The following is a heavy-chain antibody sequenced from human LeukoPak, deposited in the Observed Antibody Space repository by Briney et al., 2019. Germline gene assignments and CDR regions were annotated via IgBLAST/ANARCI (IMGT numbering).Heavy chain of an antibody. V-gene: IGHV3-33*08. Sequence: GGSLRLSCAASGFTFSSYGMHWVRQAPGKGLEWVTVIWYGGSNKYYADSVKGRFTISRDNSKNTLYLQMNSLRAEDTAVYYCANLNVPWGRGTLVTVSS. J-gene: IGHJ5*02. CDR1: GFTFSSYG. D-gene: IGHD1-1*01. CDR3: ANLNVP. CDR2: IWYGGSNK.